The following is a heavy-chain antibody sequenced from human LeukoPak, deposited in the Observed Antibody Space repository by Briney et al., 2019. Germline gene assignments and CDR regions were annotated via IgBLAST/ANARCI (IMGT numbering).Heavy chain of an antibody. D-gene: IGHD3-22*01. Sequence: ASVKVSCKASGYTFTDNYMHWVRQAPGQGLEWMGWINPYSGGTVYAQKFQGRVTMTRDTSISTAYMELSRLRYDDTAVYYCARGRRNPNYCDSSGYYSMGDYWGQGTLVTVSS. CDR3: ARGRRNPNYCDSSGYYSMGDY. CDR2: INPYSGGT. J-gene: IGHJ4*02. CDR1: GYTFTDNY. V-gene: IGHV1-2*02.